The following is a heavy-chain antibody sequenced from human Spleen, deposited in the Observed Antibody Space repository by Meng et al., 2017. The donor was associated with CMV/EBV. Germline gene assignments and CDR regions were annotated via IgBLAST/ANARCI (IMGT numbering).Heavy chain of an antibody. CDR1: GYRFTAYY. J-gene: IGHJ3*02. V-gene: IGHV1-2*02. Sequence: ASVKVSCKASGYRFTAYYIHWVRQGPGQGLEWMGWINPNTGGTNYPQKFQGRVTLTRDTAINTAYMELSRLTSDDTALFFSVRGTGGGGDAYDIWGQGTKVTVSS. CDR3: VRGTGGGGDAYDI. D-gene: IGHD1-1*01. CDR2: INPNTGGT.